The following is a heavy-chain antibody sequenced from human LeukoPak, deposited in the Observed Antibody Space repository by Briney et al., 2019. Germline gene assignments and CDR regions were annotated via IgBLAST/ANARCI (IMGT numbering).Heavy chain of an antibody. CDR3: ARHGAGYCTNGVCRHFDY. CDR1: GYIFTSYW. D-gene: IGHD2-8*01. J-gene: IGHJ4*02. CDR2: IYPADSDT. V-gene: IGHV5-51*01. Sequence: GESLKISCKGSGYIFTSYWIGWVRQLPGKGLEWIGIIYPADSDTRYSPSFQGQVTISADKSISTAYLQWSSLKASDTAMYYCARHGAGYCTNGVCRHFDYWGQGTLVTVSS.